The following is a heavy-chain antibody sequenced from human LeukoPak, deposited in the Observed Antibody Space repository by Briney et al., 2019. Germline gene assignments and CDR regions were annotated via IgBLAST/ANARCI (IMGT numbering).Heavy chain of an antibody. V-gene: IGHV4-34*01. D-gene: IGHD2-15*01. CDR3: AGGGLGYCSGGSCGRWFDP. Sequence: PSETLSLTCAVYGGSFSGYYWSWIRQPPGKGLEWIGEINHSGSTNYNPSLKSRVTISVDTSKNQFSLKLSSVTAADTAVYYCAGGGLGYCSGGSCGRWFDPWGQGTLVTVSS. CDR2: INHSGST. J-gene: IGHJ5*02. CDR1: GGSFSGYY.